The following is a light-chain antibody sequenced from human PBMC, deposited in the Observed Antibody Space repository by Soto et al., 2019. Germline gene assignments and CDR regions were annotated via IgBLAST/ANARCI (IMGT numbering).Light chain of an antibody. J-gene: IGKJ1*01. CDR2: GGY. V-gene: IGKV1-9*01. CDR3: QQYSSYST. Sequence: DIHLTQSPSILSASVGDRVTLTCRASQDVSDFLAWYQHAPGKAPNLLIYGGYTLQSGVPSRFSGSGSGTEFSLTITGLQPEDFATYYCQQYSSYSTFGQGTKVDI. CDR1: QDVSDF.